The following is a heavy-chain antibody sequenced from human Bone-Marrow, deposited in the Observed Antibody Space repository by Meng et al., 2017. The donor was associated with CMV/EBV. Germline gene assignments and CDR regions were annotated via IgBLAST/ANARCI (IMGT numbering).Heavy chain of an antibody. Sequence: GESPKISCAASGFTFSSYAMHWVRQAPGKGLEWVAVISYDGSNKYYADSVKGRFTISRDNSKNTLYLQMNSLRAEDTAVYYCARGELELRGAFDPWGQGTLVTVSS. CDR2: ISYDGSNK. CDR3: ARGELELRGAFDP. CDR1: GFTFSSYA. V-gene: IGHV3-30*04. J-gene: IGHJ5*02. D-gene: IGHD1-7*01.